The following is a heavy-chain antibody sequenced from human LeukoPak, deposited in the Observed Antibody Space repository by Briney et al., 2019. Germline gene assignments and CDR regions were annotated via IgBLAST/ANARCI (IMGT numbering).Heavy chain of an antibody. Sequence: PGGPLRLSCAASGFTFSSYWMHWVRQAPGKGLVWVSRIKTDGSSTSYADSVKGRFTISRDNAKNTLYLQMNSLRAEDTAVYYCARDPTLRDYRDSSGYFYDWGQGTLVTVSS. J-gene: IGHJ4*02. D-gene: IGHD3-22*01. V-gene: IGHV3-74*01. CDR2: IKTDGSST. CDR3: ARDPTLRDYRDSSGYFYD. CDR1: GFTFSSYW.